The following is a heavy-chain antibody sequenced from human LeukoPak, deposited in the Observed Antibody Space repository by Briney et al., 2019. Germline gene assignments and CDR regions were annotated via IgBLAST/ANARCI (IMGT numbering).Heavy chain of an antibody. D-gene: IGHD4-17*01. CDR2: MSRGGGT. CDR3: ARGRTLTTIFDY. J-gene: IGHJ4*02. CDR1: GFSLTDSF. V-gene: IGHV3-53*01. Sequence: GGSLRLSCAASGFSLTDSFMAWVRQAPGKGLQWVAHMSRGGGTEEAASVKGRFTVSRDTSRNIFYLQMTSLRAEDTAMYYCARGRTLTTIFDYWGQGTLVNVSS.